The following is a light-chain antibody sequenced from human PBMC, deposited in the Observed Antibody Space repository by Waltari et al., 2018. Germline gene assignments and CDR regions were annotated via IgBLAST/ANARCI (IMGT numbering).Light chain of an antibody. CDR1: SPNIGRNG. Sequence: QSLLTQPPSASGTPGQGVTVACSATSPNIGRNGVRWYQQVPGTAPKLPIHTENQRPSGVPDRFSGSKSGTSASLAISGLQSEDEAHYYCAAWDDSLNGRVFGGGTKVTVL. CDR3: AAWDDSLNGRV. V-gene: IGLV1-44*01. CDR2: TEN. J-gene: IGLJ3*02.